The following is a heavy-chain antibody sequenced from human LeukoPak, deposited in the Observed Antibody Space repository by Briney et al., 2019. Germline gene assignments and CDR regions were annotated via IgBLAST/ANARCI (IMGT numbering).Heavy chain of an antibody. V-gene: IGHV1-2*02. CDR2: INPKSGGT. CDR1: GDTFTSYY. Sequence: ASVKVSCKASGDTFTSYYLHWVRQAPGQGLEWLGWINPKSGGTNYAQRFQARVTMTWDTSINTAYMELSSLRSDDAAVYYCAGSSSSGFKDCWGQGTLVTVSS. D-gene: IGHD3-22*01. CDR3: AGSSSSGFKDC. J-gene: IGHJ4*02.